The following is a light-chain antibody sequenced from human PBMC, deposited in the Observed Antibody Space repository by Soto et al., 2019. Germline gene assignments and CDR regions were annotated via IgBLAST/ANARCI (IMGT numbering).Light chain of an antibody. Sequence: EIVLMQSPGTLSLSPGEGATLSCRASQSVNSHYLAWYQQKPGQAPRVLIFDTSRRATGVPDRFSGSGSGTDFTLTISRLEPDDFAVYYCQQYGSSQFTFGPGTKVVS. V-gene: IGKV3-20*01. CDR1: QSVNSHY. CDR3: QQYGSSQFT. CDR2: DTS. J-gene: IGKJ3*01.